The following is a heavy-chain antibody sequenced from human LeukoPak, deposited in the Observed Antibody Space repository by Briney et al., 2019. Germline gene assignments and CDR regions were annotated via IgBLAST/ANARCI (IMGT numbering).Heavy chain of an antibody. CDR3: ARYCSSTSSYTLNTGAYYYYGMDV. CDR2: IIPILGIA. V-gene: IGHV1-69*02. D-gene: IGHD2-2*02. Sequence: ASVKVSCKASGGTFSSYTISWVRQAPGQGLEWMGRIIPILGIANYAQKFQGRVTITADKSTSTAYMELSSLRSEDTAVYYCARYCSSTSSYTLNTGAYYYYGMDVWGQGTTVTVSS. J-gene: IGHJ6*02. CDR1: GGTFSSYT.